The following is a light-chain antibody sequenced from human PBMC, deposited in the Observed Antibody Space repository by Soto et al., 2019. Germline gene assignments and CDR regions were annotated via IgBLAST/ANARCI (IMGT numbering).Light chain of an antibody. J-gene: IGKJ1*01. V-gene: IGKV1-33*01. CDR1: HHISNY. CDR2: DAMG. Sequence: DIQMTQSPSSLSASVGDRVTITCQASHHISNYLNWYEQKPGKAPNFLIYDAMGHIKVQWKWVTSRFSGSGSGTDFTFTISSLQPEDTATYYCQHFDNLPWTFGQGTKVAIK. CDR3: QHFDNLPWT.